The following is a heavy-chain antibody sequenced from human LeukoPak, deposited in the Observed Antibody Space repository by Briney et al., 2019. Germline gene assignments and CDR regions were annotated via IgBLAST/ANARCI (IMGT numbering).Heavy chain of an antibody. D-gene: IGHD2/OR15-2a*01. CDR1: GDSISSGGYY. CDR3: ARDRRIPSLGFDP. V-gene: IGHV4-31*03. CDR2: IYYSGST. Sequence: PSETLSLTCTVSGDSISSGGYYWSWIRQHPGKGLEWIGYIYYSGSTYYNPSLKSRVTISVDTSKNQFSLKLSSVTAADTAVYYCARDRRIPSLGFDPWGQGTLVTVSS. J-gene: IGHJ5*02.